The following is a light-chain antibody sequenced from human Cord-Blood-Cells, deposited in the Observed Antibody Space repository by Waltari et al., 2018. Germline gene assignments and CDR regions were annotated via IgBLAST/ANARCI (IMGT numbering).Light chain of an antibody. Sequence: QSVLTQPPSASGTPGQRVTISCSGSSSNIGSNTVNWYQQHPGTAPQLLIYSNNQRPSGVPDRFSGSKSGTSASLAISGLQSEDEADYYCAAWDDSLNVFGGGTKLTVL. J-gene: IGLJ2*01. CDR2: SNN. CDR3: AAWDDSLNV. CDR1: SSNIGSNT. V-gene: IGLV1-44*01.